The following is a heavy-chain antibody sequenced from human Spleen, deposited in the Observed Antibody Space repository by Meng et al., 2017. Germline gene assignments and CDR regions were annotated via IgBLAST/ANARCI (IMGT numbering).Heavy chain of an antibody. CDR2: IYHGGDT. Sequence: QVQLQESGQGLGKPSGTLSLTCVVSVGSISSIDWWSWVRQPPGKGLEWIGEIYHGGDTNYNPSLKSRVTIAIDKSKNQFSLKLSSVTAADTAVYYCASWIYSCGWQWGQGALVTVSS. D-gene: IGHD6-19*01. CDR1: VGSISSIDW. CDR3: ASWIYSCGWQ. J-gene: IGHJ4*02. V-gene: IGHV4/OR15-8*02.